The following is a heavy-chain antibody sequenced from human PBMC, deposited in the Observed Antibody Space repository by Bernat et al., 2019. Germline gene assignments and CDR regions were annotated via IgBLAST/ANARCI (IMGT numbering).Heavy chain of an antibody. J-gene: IGHJ6*02. V-gene: IGHV4-39*01. CDR2: IYYSGST. Sequence: QLQLQESGPGLVKPSETLSLTCTVSGGSISSSSYYWGWIRQPPGTGLEWIGSIYYSGSTYYNPSLKSRVTISVDTSKNQFSLKLSSVTAADTAVYYCARGFTIFGVVTNYYYGMDVWGQGTTVTVSS. CDR3: ARGFTIFGVVTNYYYGMDV. D-gene: IGHD3-3*01. CDR1: GGSISSSSYY.